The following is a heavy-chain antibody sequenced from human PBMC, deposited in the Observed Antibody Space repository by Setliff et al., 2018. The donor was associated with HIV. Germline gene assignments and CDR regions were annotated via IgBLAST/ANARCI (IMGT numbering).Heavy chain of an antibody. CDR1: GFTSSSYA. Sequence: GESLKISCAASGFTSSSYAMSWVRQAPGKGLEWVSAISGSGGSTYYADSVKGRFTISRDNSKNTLYLQMNSLRAEDTAVYYCAKITPPITMVRGVTPDYWGQGTLVTVSS. CDR3: AKITPPITMVRGVTPDY. V-gene: IGHV3-23*01. CDR2: ISGSGGST. J-gene: IGHJ4*02. D-gene: IGHD3-10*01.